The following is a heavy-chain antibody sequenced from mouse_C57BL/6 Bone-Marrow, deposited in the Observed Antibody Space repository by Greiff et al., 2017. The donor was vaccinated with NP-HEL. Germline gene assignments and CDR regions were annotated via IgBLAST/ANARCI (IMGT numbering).Heavy chain of an antibody. J-gene: IGHJ1*03. V-gene: IGHV1-64*01. Sequence: QVQLQQPGAELVKPGASVKLSCKASGYTFTSYWMHWVKQRPGQGLEWIGMIHPNSGSTNYNEKFKSKATLTVDKSSSTAYMQLSSLTSEDSAVYYCARDLYYYYEGYFDVWGTGTTVTVSS. D-gene: IGHD1-1*01. CDR3: ARDLYYYYEGYFDV. CDR1: GYTFTSYW. CDR2: IHPNSGST.